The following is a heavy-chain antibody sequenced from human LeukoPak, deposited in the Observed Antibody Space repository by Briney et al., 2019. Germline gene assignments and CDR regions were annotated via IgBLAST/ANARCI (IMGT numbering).Heavy chain of an antibody. CDR1: GFILSNHW. D-gene: IGHD1-20*01. Sequence: GSSLRLSCAASGFILSNHWMTWVRQAPGKGPEWVANMNKDGSEKYYVDSVKGRFTISRDNAKNSLYLQMNSLRAEDTAVYYCAREGITGRQYYFDYWGQGTLVTVSS. J-gene: IGHJ4*02. CDR2: MNKDGSEK. V-gene: IGHV3-7*01. CDR3: AREGITGRQYYFDY.